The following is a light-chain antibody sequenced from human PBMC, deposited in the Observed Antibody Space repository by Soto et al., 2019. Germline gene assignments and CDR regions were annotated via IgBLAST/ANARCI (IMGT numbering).Light chain of an antibody. Sequence: DIQMTQSPSTLSASVGDRVTITCRASQGISSWFASYQQKPGKAPKLLIYKASTLESGVPSRFSGSGSGTEFTLTIRSLQPDDFAAYYCQQFNSYSITFGQGTRLEIK. V-gene: IGKV1-5*03. CDR3: QQFNSYSIT. CDR1: QGISSW. CDR2: KAS. J-gene: IGKJ5*01.